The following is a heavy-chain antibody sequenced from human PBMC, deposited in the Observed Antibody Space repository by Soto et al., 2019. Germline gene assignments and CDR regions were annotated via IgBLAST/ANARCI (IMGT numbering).Heavy chain of an antibody. V-gene: IGHV6-1*01. D-gene: IGHD2-21*01. CDR3: AREFQTPNYYYYGMDV. J-gene: IGHJ6*02. Sequence: PSQTLSLTCAISGDSVSSNSAAWNWIRRSPSRGLEWLGRTYYRSKWYNDYAVSVKSRITINPDTSKNQFSLQLNSVTPEDTAVYYCAREFQTPNYYYYGMDVWGQGTTVTVSS. CDR2: TYYRSKWYN. CDR1: GDSVSSNSAA.